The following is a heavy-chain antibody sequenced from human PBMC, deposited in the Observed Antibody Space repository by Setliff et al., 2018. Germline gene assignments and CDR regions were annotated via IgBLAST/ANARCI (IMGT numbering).Heavy chain of an antibody. CDR3: ASSIYWPLTN. V-gene: IGHV3-11*01. J-gene: IGHJ4*02. CDR2: IHDSGNPT. Sequence: GGSLRLSCAASGFTFSNYYMTWIRQAPGKGLEWISYIHDSGNPTYYADSVKGRFTVSRDNAKNSLYLQMNSLKTEDTAVYYCASSIYWPLTNWGQGTLVTVSS. CDR1: GFTFSNYY. D-gene: IGHD3-9*01.